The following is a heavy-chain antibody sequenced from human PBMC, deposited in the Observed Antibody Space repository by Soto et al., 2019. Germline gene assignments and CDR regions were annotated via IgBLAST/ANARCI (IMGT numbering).Heavy chain of an antibody. CDR1: GCTFRSFT. CDR2: ISSNSAYI. V-gene: IGHV3-21*01. CDR3: TRDASRDSSARGWFDP. J-gene: IGHJ5*02. Sequence: GSLRLSCSASGCTFRSFTMNWVRQAPGKGLEWVSTISSNSAYIYYTDALRGRFTISRDNAKNSLHLQMNSLRAEDTAVYYCTRDASRDSSARGWFDPWGPGTLVTVYS. D-gene: IGHD6-13*01.